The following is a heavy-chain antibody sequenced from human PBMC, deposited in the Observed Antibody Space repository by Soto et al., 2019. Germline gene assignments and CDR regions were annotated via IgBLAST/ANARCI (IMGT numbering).Heavy chain of an antibody. CDR1: GFTFDDYA. J-gene: IGHJ4*02. CDR2: ISWNSGSI. CDR3: ARPKGSYSSGYYYFDY. V-gene: IGHV3-9*01. Sequence: GGSLRLSCAASGFTFDDYAMHWVRQAPGKGLEWVSGISWNSGSIGYADSVKGRFTISRDNAKNSLYLQMNSLRAEDTALYYCARPKGSYSSGYYYFDYWGQGTLVTVSS. D-gene: IGHD6-19*01.